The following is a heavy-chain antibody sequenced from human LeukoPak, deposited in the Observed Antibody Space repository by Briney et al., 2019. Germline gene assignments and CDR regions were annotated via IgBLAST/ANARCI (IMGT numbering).Heavy chain of an antibody. CDR2: IVPNSGAT. J-gene: IGHJ4*02. D-gene: IGHD1-26*01. Sequence: ASVKVSCKTSGYTFTDYYIHWVRQAPGQGLEWMGWIVPNSGATNYAQKFQGRVTMTRDTSISTAYMELNRLRYDDTAVYYCATLGATSFDYWGQGTLVTVSS. CDR3: ATLGATSFDY. CDR1: GYTFTDYY. V-gene: IGHV1-2*02.